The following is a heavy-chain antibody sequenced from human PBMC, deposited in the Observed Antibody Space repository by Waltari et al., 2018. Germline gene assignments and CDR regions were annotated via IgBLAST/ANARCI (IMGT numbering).Heavy chain of an antibody. D-gene: IGHD6-13*01. V-gene: IGHV3-66*01. CDR1: VLTLRRHY. CDR3: VRDIPRDDSSCDV. J-gene: IGHJ6*02. CDR2: MYVGGAT. Sequence: EEQLVESGGGSVQPGGSLRLACAASVLTLRRHYMNWGRQAPGKGLEWVAVMYVGGATQYADSVKDRFIISRDNSKNTLYLQMHSLRVDDTAVYYCVRDIPRDDSSCDVWGQGTTVIVSS.